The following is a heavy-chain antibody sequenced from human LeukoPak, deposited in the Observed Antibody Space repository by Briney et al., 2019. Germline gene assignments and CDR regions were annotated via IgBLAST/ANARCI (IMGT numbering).Heavy chain of an antibody. J-gene: IGHJ4*02. Sequence: GRSLRLSCAASGFTFSSYAMHWVRQAPGKGLEWVAVISYDGSNKYYADSVKGRFTISRDNSKNTLYLQMNSLRAEDTAVYYCARGLRLGELSLLDYWGQGTLVTVSS. V-gene: IGHV3-30*04. CDR2: ISYDGSNK. D-gene: IGHD3-16*02. CDR1: GFTFSSYA. CDR3: ARGLRLGELSLLDY.